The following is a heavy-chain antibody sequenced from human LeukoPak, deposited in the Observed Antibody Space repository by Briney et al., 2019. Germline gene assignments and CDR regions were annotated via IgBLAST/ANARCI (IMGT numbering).Heavy chain of an antibody. Sequence: GGSLRLSCAAAGFSFSSYGMLWVRQAPGKGLEWVAVIWYDASEKFYADSVKGRLAISRANSKNTLDVQMSSLRAEDTALYYCARLRGNIAFDIWGQGTMVTVSS. V-gene: IGHV3-33*01. CDR2: IWYDASEK. CDR3: ARLRGNIAFDI. CDR1: GFSFSSYG. J-gene: IGHJ3*02.